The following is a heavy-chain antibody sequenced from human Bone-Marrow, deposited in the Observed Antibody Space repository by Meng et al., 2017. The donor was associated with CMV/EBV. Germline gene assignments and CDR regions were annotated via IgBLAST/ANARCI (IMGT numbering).Heavy chain of an antibody. V-gene: IGHV4-34*01. D-gene: IGHD6-6*01. Sequence: SETLFLTCAVQGGSFSGYYWSGIRRPPGKGLEWIGEINHSGSTNYNPSLKSRVTISVDTSKNQSSLKVSSVTAADTAVYYCARSGRTKARPAYYYSMDVWGQGTTVTVSS. CDR2: INHSGST. CDR3: ARSGRTKARPAYYYSMDV. J-gene: IGHJ6*02. CDR1: GGSFSGYY.